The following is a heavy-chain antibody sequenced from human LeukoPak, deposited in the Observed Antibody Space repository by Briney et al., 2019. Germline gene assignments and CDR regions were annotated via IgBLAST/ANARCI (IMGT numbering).Heavy chain of an antibody. Sequence: SETLSLTCTVSGGSISSYYWSWIRQPPGKGLEWIGSIYYSGSTYFNPSLKSRVTISVDTSKKQFSLKLNSVTAADTAVYYCARGHLTGRGYFDYWGQGTLVTVSS. CDR1: GGSISSYY. CDR3: ARGHLTGRGYFDY. V-gene: IGHV4-59*01. CDR2: IYYSGST. D-gene: IGHD1-20*01. J-gene: IGHJ4*02.